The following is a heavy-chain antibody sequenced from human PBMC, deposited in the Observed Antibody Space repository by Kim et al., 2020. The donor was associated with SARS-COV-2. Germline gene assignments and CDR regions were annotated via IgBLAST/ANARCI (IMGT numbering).Heavy chain of an antibody. J-gene: IGHJ4*02. CDR2: IYYSGST. Sequence: SETLSLTCTVSSGSISSGDYYWSWIRQHLGKGLEWIGYIYYSGSTYYNPSLKSRVTISVDTSTKQFSLKLTSVTAADTAVYFCARGFRYKLVRGGASVYFDYWGQGTLVTVSS. D-gene: IGHD3-10*01. CDR3: ARGFRYKLVRGGASVYFDY. V-gene: IGHV4-31*03. CDR1: SGSISSGDYY.